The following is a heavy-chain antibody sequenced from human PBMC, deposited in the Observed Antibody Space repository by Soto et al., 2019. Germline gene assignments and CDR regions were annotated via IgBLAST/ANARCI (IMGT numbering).Heavy chain of an antibody. V-gene: IGHV1-69*13. D-gene: IGHD3-22*01. CDR3: ARDGRYYYYSSATDWFDP. CDR1: GGTFSSYA. Sequence: VASVKVSCKASGGTFSSYAISWVRQAPGQGLEWMGGIIPIFGTANYAQKFQGRVTITADESTSTAYMELSSLRSEDTAVYYCARDGRYYYYSSATDWFDPWG. CDR2: IIPIFGTA. J-gene: IGHJ5*02.